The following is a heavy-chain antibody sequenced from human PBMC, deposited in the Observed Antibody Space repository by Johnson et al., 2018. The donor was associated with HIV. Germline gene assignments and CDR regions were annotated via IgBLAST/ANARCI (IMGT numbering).Heavy chain of an antibody. CDR2: ISGSGGGT. D-gene: IGHD3-10*01. Sequence: VHLVESGGGLVQPGGSLRLSCAASGVTFSSYVMSWVRQAPGKGLEWVSRISGSGGGTYYADSVKGRFTISRDDSKNTLYLQMNSLRTEDTDVYYCARGLLWFGELLEAFDIWGQGTMVTVSS. V-gene: IGHV3-23*04. CDR1: GVTFSSYV. J-gene: IGHJ3*02. CDR3: ARGLLWFGELLEAFDI.